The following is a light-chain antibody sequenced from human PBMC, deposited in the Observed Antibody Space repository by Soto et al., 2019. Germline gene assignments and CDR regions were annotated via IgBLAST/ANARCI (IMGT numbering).Light chain of an antibody. V-gene: IGLV2-14*01. CDR3: SSYTSSSTLV. Sequence: QLVLTQPASVSGSPGQSITISCTGTSSDVGGYNYVSWYQQHPSKAPKLMIYEVSNRPSGVSNRFSGSKSGNTASLTISGLQAEDEADYYCSSYTSSSTLVFGTGTKVTVL. CDR2: EVS. J-gene: IGLJ1*01. CDR1: SSDVGGYNY.